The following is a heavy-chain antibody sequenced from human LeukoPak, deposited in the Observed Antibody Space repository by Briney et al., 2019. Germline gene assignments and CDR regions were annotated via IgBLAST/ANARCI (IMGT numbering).Heavy chain of an antibody. CDR1: GGSISSYY. Sequence: PSETLSLTCTVSGGSISSYYWSWIRQPPGKELEWIGYIYYSGSTNYNPSLKSRVTISVDTSKNQFSLKLSSVTAADTAVYYCARGVDTAMATFYYYMDVWGKGTTVTVSS. V-gene: IGHV4-59*01. CDR2: IYYSGST. J-gene: IGHJ6*03. D-gene: IGHD5-18*01. CDR3: ARGVDTAMATFYYYMDV.